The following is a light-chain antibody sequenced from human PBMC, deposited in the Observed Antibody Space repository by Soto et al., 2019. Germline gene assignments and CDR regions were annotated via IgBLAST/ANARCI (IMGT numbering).Light chain of an antibody. Sequence: SVLTQPPSVSGAPGQRVTISCTGSSSNIGAGYDVHWYQQLPGTAPKLLIYGNSNRPSGVPDRFSGSKSGTSASLAITGLQAEVEADYYCQSYDSSLSGGVFGGGTQLTVL. CDR2: GNS. CDR3: QSYDSSLSGGV. CDR1: SSNIGAGYD. J-gene: IGLJ2*01. V-gene: IGLV1-40*01.